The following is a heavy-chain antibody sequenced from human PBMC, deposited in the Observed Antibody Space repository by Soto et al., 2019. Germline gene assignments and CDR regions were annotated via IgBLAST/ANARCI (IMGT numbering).Heavy chain of an antibody. CDR2: INYSGST. J-gene: IGHJ4*02. Sequence: QLQESGPGRVKPSETLSLTCTVSGGSISSNGRYWGWIRQPPGKGLEWMGSINYSGSTYHNPSLTSRVTISIDTSKNQFSLRLSSVTAADTAVYYCARLGSSGWYQGSYLDSWGQGSLVTASS. CDR1: GGSISSNGRY. V-gene: IGHV4-39*01. CDR3: ARLGSSGWYQGSYLDS. D-gene: IGHD6-19*01.